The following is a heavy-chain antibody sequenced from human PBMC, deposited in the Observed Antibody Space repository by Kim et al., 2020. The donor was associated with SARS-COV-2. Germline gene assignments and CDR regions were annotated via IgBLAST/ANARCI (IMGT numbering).Heavy chain of an antibody. D-gene: IGHD6-13*01. CDR3: ARGMRAAAGKYFDY. CDR1: GFTFSSYS. J-gene: IGHJ4*02. V-gene: IGHV3-21*01. CDR2: ISSSSSYI. Sequence: GGSLRLSCAASGFTFSSYSMNWVRQAPGKGLEWVSSISSSSSYIYYADSVKGRFTISRDNAKNSLYLQMNSLRAEDTAVYYCARGMRAAAGKYFDYLGQGTLVPVSS.